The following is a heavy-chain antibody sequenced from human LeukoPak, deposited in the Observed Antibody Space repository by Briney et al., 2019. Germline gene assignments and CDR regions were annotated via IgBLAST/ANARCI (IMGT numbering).Heavy chain of an antibody. CDR3: AKAFGTNGYFQLPIDF. V-gene: IGHV3-23*01. Sequence: GGSLRLSCAASGFTFSNNAMSWVRQAPGKGLECVSAITGTVATGDPPYYADSVKGRFTISRDNSRNTLYLQLNDLRAEDTAIYYCAKAFGTNGYFQLPIDFWGQGTLVTVSS. CDR1: GFTFSNNA. J-gene: IGHJ4*02. CDR2: ITGTVATGDPP. D-gene: IGHD2-8*01.